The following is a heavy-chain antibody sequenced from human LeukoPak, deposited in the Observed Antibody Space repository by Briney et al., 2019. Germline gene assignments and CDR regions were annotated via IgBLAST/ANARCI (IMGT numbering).Heavy chain of an antibody. CDR2: ISGSGGST. J-gene: IGHJ4*02. CDR3: ARTTDGYNFNGGY. V-gene: IGHV3-23*01. D-gene: IGHD5-12*01. Sequence: PGGSLRLSCAASGFTFSSYAMSWVRQAPGKGLEWVSAISGSGGSTYYADSVKGRFTISRDNSKNTLYLQMNSLRAEDTAVYYCARTTDGYNFNGGYWGQGTLVAVSS. CDR1: GFTFSSYA.